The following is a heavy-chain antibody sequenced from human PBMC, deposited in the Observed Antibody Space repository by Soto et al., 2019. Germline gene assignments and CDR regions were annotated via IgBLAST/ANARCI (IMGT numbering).Heavy chain of an antibody. CDR3: ARAAIHGISWSFWFDP. V-gene: IGHV1-69*01. CDR1: GGTFSRHA. CDR2: IIPLFGTT. Sequence: QVQLVRSGSEVKMPGSSVKVSCKTSGGTFSRHAINWVRQAPGQGLEWMGGIIPLFGTTNYAQKFKGRVTISADESTSTAYMELSSLTSEDAAVYYCARAAIHGISWSFWFDPWGQGTLVTVSS. J-gene: IGHJ5*02.